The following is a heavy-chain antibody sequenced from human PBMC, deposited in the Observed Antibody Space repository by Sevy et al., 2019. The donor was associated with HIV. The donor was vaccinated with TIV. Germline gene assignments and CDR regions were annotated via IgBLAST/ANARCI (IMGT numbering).Heavy chain of an antibody. D-gene: IGHD4-17*01. CDR3: ARELPPSATTVAHFDY. V-gene: IGHV3-48*03. CDR1: GFPFNNYE. Sequence: GGSLRLSCAASGFPFNNYEMNWVRQAPGKGLEWVSSIGQSGSSTYYSDSVKGRFTISRDNAENSLYLQMNSLRAEDTAVYYCARELPPSATTVAHFDYWGQRNLVTVSS. J-gene: IGHJ4*02. CDR2: IGQSGSST.